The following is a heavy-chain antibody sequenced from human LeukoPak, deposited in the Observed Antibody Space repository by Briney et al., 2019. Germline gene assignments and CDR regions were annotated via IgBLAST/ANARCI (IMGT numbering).Heavy chain of an antibody. Sequence: GASVKVSCKASGYTFTSYGISWVRQAPGQGLEWMGWISAYNGNTNYAQKLQGRVTMTTDTSTSTAYMELRSLRSDDTAVYYCARDSEAAAGTDWFDPWGQGTLVTVSS. CDR3: ARDSEAAAGTDWFDP. D-gene: IGHD6-13*01. CDR2: ISAYNGNT. J-gene: IGHJ5*02. CDR1: GYTFTSYG. V-gene: IGHV1-18*01.